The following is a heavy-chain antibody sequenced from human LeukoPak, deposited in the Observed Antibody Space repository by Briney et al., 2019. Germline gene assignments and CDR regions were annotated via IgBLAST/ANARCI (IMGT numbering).Heavy chain of an antibody. CDR1: GFTFNKYA. Sequence: EPGGSLGLSCAGSGFTFNKYAMNWVRQPPGKGLEWVSSIAGTGGSTYYADSVKGRFTLSRDNSKNTLYLQMNSLGAEDTAVYYCARDSPPSSSWYYFDYWGQGTLVTVSS. D-gene: IGHD6-13*01. CDR3: ARDSPPSSSWYYFDY. J-gene: IGHJ4*02. CDR2: IAGTGGST. V-gene: IGHV3-23*01.